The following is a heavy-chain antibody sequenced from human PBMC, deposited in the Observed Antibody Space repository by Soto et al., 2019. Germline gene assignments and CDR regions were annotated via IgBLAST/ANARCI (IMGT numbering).Heavy chain of an antibody. Sequence: GGSLRLSCAASGFTFDDYAMHWVRQAPGKGLEWVSGISWNSGSIGYADSVKGRFTISRDNAKNSLYLQMNSLRAEDTALYYCAKDAGSGSYYLPSYYYYGMDVWGQGTTVTVS. CDR2: ISWNSGSI. CDR3: AKDAGSGSYYLPSYYYYGMDV. V-gene: IGHV3-9*01. J-gene: IGHJ6*02. CDR1: GFTFDDYA. D-gene: IGHD3-10*01.